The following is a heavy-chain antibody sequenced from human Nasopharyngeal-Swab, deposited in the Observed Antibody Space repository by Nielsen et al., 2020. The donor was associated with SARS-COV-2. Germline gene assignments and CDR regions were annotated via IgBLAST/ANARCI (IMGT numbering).Heavy chain of an antibody. J-gene: IGHJ6*02. V-gene: IGHV3-7*01. CDR3: ASLGYCSSTSCTLRYYYYYGMDV. D-gene: IGHD2-2*01. Sequence: WIRQPPGKGLEWVANIKKDGSEKYYVDSVKGRFTISRDNAKNSLYLQMNSLRAEDTAVYYCASLGYCSSTSCTLRYYYYYGMDVWGQGTTVTVSS. CDR2: IKKDGSEK.